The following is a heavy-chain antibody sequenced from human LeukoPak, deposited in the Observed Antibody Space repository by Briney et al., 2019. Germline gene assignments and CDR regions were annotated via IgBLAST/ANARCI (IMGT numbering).Heavy chain of an antibody. CDR1: GGSISSSSYY. D-gene: IGHD4-17*01. V-gene: IGHV4-39*01. CDR3: ARYSTVTKGYDY. J-gene: IGHJ4*02. Sequence: PSETLSLTCTVSGGSISSSSYYWGWIRQPPGKGLEWIGSIYYSGSTYYNPSLKSRVTISVDTSKNQFSLKLSSMTAADTAVYYCARYSTVTKGYDYWGQGTLVTVSS. CDR2: IYYSGST.